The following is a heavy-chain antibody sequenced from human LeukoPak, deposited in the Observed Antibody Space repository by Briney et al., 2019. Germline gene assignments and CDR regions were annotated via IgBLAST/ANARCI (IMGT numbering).Heavy chain of an antibody. Sequence: ASVKVSCKASGGTFSSYAISWVRQAPGQGLEWMGRIIPIFGTANYAQKFQGRVTITTDESTSTAYMELSSLRSEDTAVYYCARDRVDYGGPGPWGQGTLVTVSS. CDR2: IIPIFGTA. V-gene: IGHV1-69*05. CDR1: GGTFSSYA. D-gene: IGHD4-23*01. CDR3: ARDRVDYGGPGP. J-gene: IGHJ5*02.